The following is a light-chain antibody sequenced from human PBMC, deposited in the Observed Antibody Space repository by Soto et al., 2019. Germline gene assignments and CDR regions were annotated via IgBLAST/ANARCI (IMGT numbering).Light chain of an antibody. CDR3: HQDQPLAT. CDR2: DAS. V-gene: IGKV1-5*01. CDR1: QNVRNL. J-gene: IGKJ5*01. Sequence: DIQLTQAPSTLSAAVGDSVTITCRASQNVRNLLAWYQQKPGKAPKPLIFDASTLKTGVPSPFDGSGSGAEVKLTIGSQQPDALAPYFCHQDQPLATVAQGTRLEIK.